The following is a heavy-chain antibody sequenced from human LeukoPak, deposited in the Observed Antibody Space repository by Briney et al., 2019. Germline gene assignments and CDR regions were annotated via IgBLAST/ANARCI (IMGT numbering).Heavy chain of an antibody. J-gene: IGHJ3*02. V-gene: IGHV5-51*01. Sequence: GESLKISCKGSGYSFTNYWIGWVRQMPGKGLEWMGIIYPGDSDTRYSPSFQGQVTISADKSISTAYLQWSTLKASDTAMYYCARTGYSSGWYGGFDIWGQGTLLTVSS. D-gene: IGHD6-19*01. CDR1: GYSFTNYW. CDR3: ARTGYSSGWYGGFDI. CDR2: IYPGDSDT.